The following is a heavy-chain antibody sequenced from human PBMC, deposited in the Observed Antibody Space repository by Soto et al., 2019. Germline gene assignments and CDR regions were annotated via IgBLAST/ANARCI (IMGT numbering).Heavy chain of an antibody. CDR3: AREFN. CDR1: EFSFSKYW. J-gene: IGHJ4*02. Sequence: PGGSLRLSCAGSEFSFSKYWMSWVRQAPGKGLEWVANIKPDATEKYYVDSVKGRFTISRDNAKNSLFLQLTSLRAEDTAVYYCAREFNWGQGTLVTVSS. CDR2: IKPDATEK. V-gene: IGHV3-7*01.